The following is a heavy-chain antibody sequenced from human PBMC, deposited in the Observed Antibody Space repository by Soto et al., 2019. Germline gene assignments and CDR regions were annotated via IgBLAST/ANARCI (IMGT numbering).Heavy chain of an antibody. CDR2: IYSSGST. CDR1: GGSISNYY. D-gene: IGHD5-18*01. Sequence: SETLSLTCTVSGGSISNYYWNWIRQSPGKGLEWIGYIYSSGSTHYNPSLQNRVTISIDTSKNQVSLKVNSETAADTAVYYCARDHPHSYGVYYFDYWGQGTPVTVS. CDR3: ARDHPHSYGVYYFDY. J-gene: IGHJ4*02. V-gene: IGHV4-59*01.